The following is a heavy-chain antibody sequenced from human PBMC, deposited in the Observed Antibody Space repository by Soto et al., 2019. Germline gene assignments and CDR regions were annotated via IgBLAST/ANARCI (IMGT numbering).Heavy chain of an antibody. J-gene: IGHJ4*02. CDR1: GGTISTYP. V-gene: IGHV4-59*08. D-gene: IGHD6-13*01. CDR3: ARQGGGSSWFRVDH. Sequence: QVRLEESGPGRVKPSETLSLSCIVSGGTISTYPWSWIRQPPGKGLEWIGFIYHTGSTNYNPSFKSRVTMSVDTSKTHFSLRLSSVTAADTAVYYCARQGGGSSWFRVDHWGQGTLVTVSS. CDR2: IYHTGST.